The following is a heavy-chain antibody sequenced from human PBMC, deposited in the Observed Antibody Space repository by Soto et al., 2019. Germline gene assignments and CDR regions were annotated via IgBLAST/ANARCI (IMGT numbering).Heavy chain of an antibody. V-gene: IGHV3-23*01. D-gene: IGHD6-6*01. Sequence: EVQLLESGGHLVQPGGSLRLSCAASGFIFSNYAMSWVRQAPGKGLEWVSFISGSGSSTYYADSVKGRFTISRGNSKNTLYLQMHSLRAEDAAVYYCVREASSSGLHLDHWGRGTLVTVSS. CDR2: ISGSGSST. CDR3: VREASSSGLHLDH. J-gene: IGHJ4*02. CDR1: GFIFSNYA.